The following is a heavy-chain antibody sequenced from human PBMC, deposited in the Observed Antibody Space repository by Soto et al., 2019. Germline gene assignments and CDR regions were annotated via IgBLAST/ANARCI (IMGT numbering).Heavy chain of an antibody. D-gene: IGHD6-13*01. CDR3: ARVPHYSSSWNYYGMDV. J-gene: IGHJ6*02. CDR1: GGSISSSNW. Sequence: QVQLQESGPGLVKPSGTLSLTCAVSGGSISSSNWWSWVRQPPGKGLEWIGEIYHSGSTNYNPSLKSRVTISVDKSKNHFSLKLSSVTAADTALYYCARVPHYSSSWNYYGMDVWGHGTTVTVSS. CDR2: IYHSGST. V-gene: IGHV4-4*02.